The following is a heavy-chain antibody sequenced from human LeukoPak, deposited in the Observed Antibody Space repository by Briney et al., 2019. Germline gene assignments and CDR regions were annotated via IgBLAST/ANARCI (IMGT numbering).Heavy chain of an antibody. J-gene: IGHJ4*02. CDR3: ASGPVGFDY. D-gene: IGHD3-3*01. V-gene: IGHV3-66*01. CDR2: IYSDGST. CDR1: GLTVSSNY. Sequence: PGGSLRLSCAASGLTVSSNYMSWVRQAPGKGLEWVSIIYSDGSTYFADSAEGRFSISRDNSKNTLYLQMNSLRAEDTAVYYCASGPVGFDYWGQGTLVTVSS.